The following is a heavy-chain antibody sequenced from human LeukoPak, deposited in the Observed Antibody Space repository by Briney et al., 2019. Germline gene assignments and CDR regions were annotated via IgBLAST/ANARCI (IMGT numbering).Heavy chain of an antibody. V-gene: IGHV1-69*13. CDR2: IIPIFGTA. D-gene: IGHD3-10*01. CDR3: AGDPHGSGSYYTLGY. CDR1: GGTFSSYA. J-gene: IGHJ4*02. Sequence: ASVKVSCKASGGTFSSYAISWVRQAPGQGLEWMGGIIPIFGTANYAQKFQGRVTITADESTSTAYMELSSLRSEDTAVYYCAGDPHGSGSYYTLGYWGQGTLVTVSS.